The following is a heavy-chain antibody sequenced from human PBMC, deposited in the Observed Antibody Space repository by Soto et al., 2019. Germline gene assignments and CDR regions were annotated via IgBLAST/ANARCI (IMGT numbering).Heavy chain of an antibody. CDR1: GFTFSSYA. D-gene: IGHD3-16*01. Sequence: PGGSLRLSCAASGFTFSSYAMSWVRQAPGKGLELVSAISGSGGSTYYADSVKGRFTISRDNSKNTLYLQMNSLRAEDTAVYYCAKDRVRFGWTDAFDIWGQGTMVTVSS. CDR3: AKDRVRFGWTDAFDI. V-gene: IGHV3-23*01. CDR2: ISGSGGST. J-gene: IGHJ3*02.